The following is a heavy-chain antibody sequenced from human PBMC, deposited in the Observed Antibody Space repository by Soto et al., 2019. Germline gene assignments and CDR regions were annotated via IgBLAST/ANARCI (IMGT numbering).Heavy chain of an antibody. Sequence: EVQLVESGGGLVKPGGSLRLSCAASGLTFSNAWMSWVRQAPGKGLEGVGGIKSKMDGGTTDYAAPVKGRFTISRDDSKNTLYLQMNSLKTEDTAVYYCTTDYSPSPSGALFWGSYGVFDYWGQGTLVTVSS. CDR1: GLTFSNAW. D-gene: IGHD3-16*01. J-gene: IGHJ4*02. CDR3: TTDYSPSPSGALFWGSYGVFDY. V-gene: IGHV3-15*01. CDR2: IKSKMDGGTT.